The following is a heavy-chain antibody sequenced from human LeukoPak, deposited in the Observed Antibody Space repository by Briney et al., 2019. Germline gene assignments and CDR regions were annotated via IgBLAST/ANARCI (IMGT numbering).Heavy chain of an antibody. V-gene: IGHV3-23*01. CDR2: LSDGGRST. CDR3: AKDAEGPFDY. D-gene: IGHD1-14*01. CDR1: GFTFSSYG. J-gene: IGHJ4*02. Sequence: GGSLRLSCAASGFTFSSYGMSWVRQAPGKGLEWVSALSDGGRSTYYADSVKGRFTISRDNSKNALYLQMNSLRGEDAAVYYCAKDAEGPFDYWGQGTLVTVSS.